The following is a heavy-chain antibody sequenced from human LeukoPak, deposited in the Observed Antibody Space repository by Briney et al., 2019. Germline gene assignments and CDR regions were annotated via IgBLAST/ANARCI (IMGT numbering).Heavy chain of an antibody. V-gene: IGHV4-39*07. CDR3: ATSGSMVRGVSFDY. CDR2: IYYSGST. CDR1: GDSINCASCY. J-gene: IGHJ4*02. D-gene: IGHD3-10*01. Sequence: SETLSLTCTVSGDSINCASCYWGWIRQPPGKGLEWIGSIYYSGSTYYNPSLKSRVTISVDTSKNQFSLKLSSVTAADTAVYYCATSGSMVRGVSFDYWGQGTLVTVSS.